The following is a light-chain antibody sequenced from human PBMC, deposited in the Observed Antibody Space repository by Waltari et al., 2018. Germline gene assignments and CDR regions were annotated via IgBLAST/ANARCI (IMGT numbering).Light chain of an antibody. J-gene: IGLJ2*01. CDR1: GSNIGNNF. CDR3: GTWDSDLSVV. V-gene: IGLV1-51*01. Sequence: QSVLTQPPSVSAAAGQKVTISCSGSGSNIGNNFVSWYQQLPGTAPKLLIFANNKRPAGIPDRFSGSTSGSSATLGIAGLQTGDEAEYYCGTWDSDLSVVFGGGTRLTVL. CDR2: ANN.